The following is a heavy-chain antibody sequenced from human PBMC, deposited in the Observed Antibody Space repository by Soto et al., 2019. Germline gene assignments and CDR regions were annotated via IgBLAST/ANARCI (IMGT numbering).Heavy chain of an antibody. CDR3: VKGGWLDY. Sequence: GGSLRLSCAASGFTFSTFEMSWVRQAPGKGLDWVSFISASGDTTHYADSVKGRFTTSRDNSKNTLFLQMNSLRAEDTAVYYCVKGGWLDYWGQGALVTVSS. CDR2: ISASGDTT. CDR1: GFTFSTFE. V-gene: IGHV3-23*01. J-gene: IGHJ4*02. D-gene: IGHD2-15*01.